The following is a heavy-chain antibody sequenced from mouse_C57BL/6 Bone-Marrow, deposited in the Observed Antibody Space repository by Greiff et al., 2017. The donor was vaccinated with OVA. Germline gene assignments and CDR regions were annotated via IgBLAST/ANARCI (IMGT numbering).Heavy chain of an antibody. V-gene: IGHV5-12*01. CDR1: GFTFSDYY. Sequence: EVQVVESGGGLVQPGGSLKLSCAASGFTFSDYYMYWVRQTPEKRLEWVAYISNGGGSTYYPDTVKGRFTLSRDNAKNTLYLQMSRLKSEDTAMYYCARLRGDYYAMDYWGQGTSVTVSS. CDR2: ISNGGGST. J-gene: IGHJ4*01. D-gene: IGHD3-1*01. CDR3: ARLRGDYYAMDY.